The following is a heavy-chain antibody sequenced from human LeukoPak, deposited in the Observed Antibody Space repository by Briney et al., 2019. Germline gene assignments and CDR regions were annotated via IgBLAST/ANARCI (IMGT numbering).Heavy chain of an antibody. Sequence: SETLSLTCAVHGGSFSDYYWSWIRQPPGKGLEWIGEVNHSGSTNYNPSLKSRVTISVDTSKNQFSLNLTSLTAADTAVYYCAKGGKGFPLGLRFDSWGQGTLVSVSS. CDR1: GGSFSDYY. CDR2: VNHSGST. J-gene: IGHJ4*02. D-gene: IGHD2-21*01. CDR3: AKGGKGFPLGLRFDS. V-gene: IGHV4-34*01.